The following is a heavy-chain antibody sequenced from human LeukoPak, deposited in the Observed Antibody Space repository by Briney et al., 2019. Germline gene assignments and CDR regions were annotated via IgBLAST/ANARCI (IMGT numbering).Heavy chain of an antibody. D-gene: IGHD4/OR15-4a*01. J-gene: IGHJ6*03. CDR2: INHSGSA. CDR3: ARLTYYYYYMDV. CDR1: GGSFSGYY. V-gene: IGHV4-34*01. Sequence: SETLSLTCAVYGGSFSGYYWSWIRQPPGKGLEWIGEINHSGSANYNPSLKSRVTISVDTSKNQFSLKLSSVTAADTAVYYCARLTYYYYYMDVWGKGTTVTISS.